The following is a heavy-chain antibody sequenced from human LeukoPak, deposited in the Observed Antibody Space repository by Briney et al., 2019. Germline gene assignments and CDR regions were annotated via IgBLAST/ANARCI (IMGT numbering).Heavy chain of an antibody. CDR3: ARGRYNSKTDFDY. J-gene: IGHJ4*02. CDR1: GDSISSSDYY. CDR2: IHSSGNI. V-gene: IGHV4-39*07. Sequence: SETLSLTCTVSGDSISSSDYYWGWIRQPPGKRLKWIRSIHSSGNIYYNPSLKIRVTISLDTSNNQFYLRLFSVSAADTAVYYCARGRYNSKTDFDYWGQGTLVTVSS. D-gene: IGHD3-16*02.